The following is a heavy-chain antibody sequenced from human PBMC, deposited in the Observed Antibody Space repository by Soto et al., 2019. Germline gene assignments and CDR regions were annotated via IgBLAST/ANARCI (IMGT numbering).Heavy chain of an antibody. J-gene: IGHJ5*02. CDR3: ARDQNYDFWSGYSFDP. V-gene: IGHV1-69*13. D-gene: IGHD3-3*01. CDR2: IIPIFGTA. Sequence: SSVKVSFKASGGTFSSYAISLLLHAPVQVLEWMGGIIPIFGTANYAQKFQGRVTITADESTSTAYMELSSLRSEDTAVYYCARDQNYDFWSGYSFDPWGQGTLVTVSS. CDR1: GGTFSSYA.